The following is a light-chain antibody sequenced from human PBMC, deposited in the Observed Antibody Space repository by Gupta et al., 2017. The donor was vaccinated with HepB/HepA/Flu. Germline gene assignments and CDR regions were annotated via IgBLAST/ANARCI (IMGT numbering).Light chain of an antibody. CDR3: QQYNNWPWT. J-gene: IGKJ1*01. V-gene: IGKV3-15*01. CDR2: GAS. Sequence: EVLMTQSPAHLSVSPGETATLSCRASQSVSSNLAWYQQKPGQAPRLLIYGASTRATGIPARFSGSGSGTEFTLTISSLQSEDFAVYYCQQYNNWPWTFGQGTKVEIK. CDR1: QSVSSN.